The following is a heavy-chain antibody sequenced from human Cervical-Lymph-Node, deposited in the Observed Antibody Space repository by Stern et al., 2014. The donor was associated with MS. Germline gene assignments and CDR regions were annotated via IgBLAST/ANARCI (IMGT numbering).Heavy chain of an antibody. CDR2: ISYDGSNK. J-gene: IGHJ6*02. D-gene: IGHD6-6*01. V-gene: IGHV3-30*18. Sequence: QVQLVESGGGVVQPGRSLRLSCAASGFTFSSYGMHWVRQAPGKGLEWVAVISYDGSNKYYADSVKGRFTISRDNSKNTLYLQMNSLRAEDTAVYYCAKDLSSSSPYYYYYGMDVWGQGTTVTVSS. CDR3: AKDLSSSSPYYYYYGMDV. CDR1: GFTFSSYG.